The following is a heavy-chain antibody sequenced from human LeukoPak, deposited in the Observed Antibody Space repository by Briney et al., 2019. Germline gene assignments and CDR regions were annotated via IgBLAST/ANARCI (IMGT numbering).Heavy chain of an antibody. V-gene: IGHV4-38-2*02. D-gene: IGHD3-16*01. Sequence: SETLSLTCAVTGYSISSGYYWGWIRQPPGKGLEWIGSIYHSGSTYYNPSLKSRVTISVDTSKNQFSLKLSSVTAADTAVYYCAREKRDRGKWFDPWGQGTLVTASS. CDR1: GYSISSGYY. J-gene: IGHJ5*02. CDR2: IYHSGST. CDR3: AREKRDRGKWFDP.